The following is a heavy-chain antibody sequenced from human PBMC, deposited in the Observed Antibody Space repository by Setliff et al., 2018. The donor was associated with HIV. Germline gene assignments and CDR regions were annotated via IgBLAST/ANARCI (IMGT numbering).Heavy chain of an antibody. V-gene: IGHV3-11*03. CDR3: ASNGFWSGYSTILDY. D-gene: IGHD3-3*01. Sequence: GESLKISCAASGFTFSDHYMSWIRQAPGKGLEWVSYISGGSTSHMNYADSVKGRFTISRDNAKNSLYLQMNSLRAEDTAVYYCASNGFWSGYSTILDYWGQGTLVTVSS. CDR2: ISGGSTSHM. J-gene: IGHJ4*02. CDR1: GFTFSDHY.